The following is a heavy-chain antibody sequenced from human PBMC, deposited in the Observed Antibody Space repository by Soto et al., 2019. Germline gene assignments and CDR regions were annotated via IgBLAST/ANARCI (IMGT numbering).Heavy chain of an antibody. Sequence: GESLKISCKGSGYSFTSYWIGWVRQMPGKGLEWMGIIYPGDSDTRYSPSFQGQVTISADKSISTAYLQWSSLKASDTAMYYCARGTRRASITIFGVVIIPDWFDPWGQGTLVTVSS. CDR1: GYSFTSYW. V-gene: IGHV5-51*01. CDR3: ARGTRRASITIFGVVIIPDWFDP. J-gene: IGHJ5*02. D-gene: IGHD3-3*01. CDR2: IYPGDSDT.